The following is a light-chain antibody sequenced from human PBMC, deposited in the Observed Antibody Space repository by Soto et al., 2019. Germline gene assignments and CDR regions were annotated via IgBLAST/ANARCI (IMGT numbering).Light chain of an antibody. Sequence: DIHMTQSPSSLSASVGDRVTITFQASQDISNYLNWYQQKPGKAPKLLIYDASNLETGVPSRFSGSGSGTDFTFTISSLQPEDIATYYCQQYDNLPTFGQGTRLEIK. J-gene: IGKJ5*01. V-gene: IGKV1-33*01. CDR3: QQYDNLPT. CDR1: QDISNY. CDR2: DAS.